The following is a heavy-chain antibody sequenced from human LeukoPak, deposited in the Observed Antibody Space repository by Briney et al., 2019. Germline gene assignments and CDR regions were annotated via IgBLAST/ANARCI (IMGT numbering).Heavy chain of an antibody. J-gene: IGHJ3*02. V-gene: IGHV3-66*01. Sequence: PGGSLRLSCAASGFTVSSNYMSWVRQAPGKGLEWVSVIYSGGSTYYADSVKGRFTISRDNSKNTLYLQMNSLRAEDTAVYYCARIGDLRWGRAFDIWGQGTMVTVSS. CDR3: ARIGDLRWGRAFDI. CDR2: IYSGGST. D-gene: IGHD4-17*01. CDR1: GFTVSSNY.